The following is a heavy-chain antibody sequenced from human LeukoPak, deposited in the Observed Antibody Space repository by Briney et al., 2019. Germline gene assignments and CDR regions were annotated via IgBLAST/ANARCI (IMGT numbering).Heavy chain of an antibody. CDR3: ARGGTSGWRTPNDDY. CDR2: INPNSGGT. Sequence: ASVKVSCKASGYTFTGYYMHWVRQAPGQGLEWMGWINPNSGGTNYAQKFQGRVTMTRDTSISTAYMELSRLRSDDTAVYYCARGGTSGWRTPNDDYWGQGTLVTVSS. D-gene: IGHD6-19*01. J-gene: IGHJ4*02. CDR1: GYTFTGYY. V-gene: IGHV1-2*02.